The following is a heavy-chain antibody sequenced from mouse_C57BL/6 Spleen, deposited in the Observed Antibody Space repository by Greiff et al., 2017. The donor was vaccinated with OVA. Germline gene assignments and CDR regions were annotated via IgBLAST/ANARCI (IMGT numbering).Heavy chain of an antibody. Sequence: KQSCKASGYTFTSYWMHWVKQRPGRGLEWIGRIDPNSGGTKYNEKFKSKATLTVDKPSSTAYMQLSSLTSEDSAVYYCAREAITTKDFDYWGQGTTLTVSS. CDR1: GYTFTSYW. V-gene: IGHV1-72*01. D-gene: IGHD1-1*01. J-gene: IGHJ2*01. CDR2: IDPNSGGT. CDR3: AREAITTKDFDY.